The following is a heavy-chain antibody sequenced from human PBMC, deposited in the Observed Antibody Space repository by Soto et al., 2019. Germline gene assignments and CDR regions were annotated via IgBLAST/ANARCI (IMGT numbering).Heavy chain of an antibody. CDR3: ATTSSGYPLNGMDV. Sequence: SVKVSCKASGGTFSSYAISWVRQAPGQGLEWMGGIIPIFGTANYAQKFQGRVTITADESTRTAYMELSSLRSEDTAVYYCATTSSGYPLNGMDVWGQGTTVTVSS. J-gene: IGHJ6*02. D-gene: IGHD3-22*01. CDR2: IIPIFGTA. V-gene: IGHV1-69*13. CDR1: GGTFSSYA.